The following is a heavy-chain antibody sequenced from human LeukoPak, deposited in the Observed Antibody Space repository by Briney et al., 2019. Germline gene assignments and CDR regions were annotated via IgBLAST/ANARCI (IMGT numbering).Heavy chain of an antibody. D-gene: IGHD4-11*01. V-gene: IGHV3-74*01. CDR2: INSDGSST. J-gene: IGHJ5*02. CDR3: ARERLQRLNWFDP. CDR1: GFTFSSNA. Sequence: GGSLRLSCAASGFTFSSNAMSWVRQAPGKGLVWVSRINSDGSSTSYADSVKGRFTISRDNAKNTLYLQMNSLRAEDTAVYYCARERLQRLNWFDPWGQGTLVTVSS.